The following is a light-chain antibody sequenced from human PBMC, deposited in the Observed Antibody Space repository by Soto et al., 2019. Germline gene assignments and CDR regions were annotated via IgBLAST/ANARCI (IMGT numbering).Light chain of an antibody. CDR2: DVS. J-gene: IGLJ2*01. CDR1: SSDVGGYNY. Sequence: QSALTQPASVSGSPGQSITISCTGTSSDVGGYNYVSWYQRHPGKAPKLMIYDVSNRPSGVSNRFSGSKSGNTASLTISGLQAEDEAEYYCSSYTSTSTLIFGGGTKVTVL. V-gene: IGLV2-14*01. CDR3: SSYTSTSTLI.